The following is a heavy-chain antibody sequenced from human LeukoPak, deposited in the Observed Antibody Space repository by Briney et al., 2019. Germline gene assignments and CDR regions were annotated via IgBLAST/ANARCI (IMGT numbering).Heavy chain of an antibody. J-gene: IGHJ4*02. CDR3: AITGGPTVTAFDL. CDR1: GFIFRNYW. CDR2: INHDGGDK. D-gene: IGHD4-17*01. V-gene: IGHV3-7*02. Sequence: GGSLRLSCVASGFIFRNYWMSWARQAPGKGLEWVANINHDGGDKNYVDSVKGRFTISRDNAKRSLYLQMNSLRVEDTAVYYCAITGGPTVTAFDLWGQGILVTVSS.